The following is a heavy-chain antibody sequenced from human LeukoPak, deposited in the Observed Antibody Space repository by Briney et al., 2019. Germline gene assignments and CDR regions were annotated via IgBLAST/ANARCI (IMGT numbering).Heavy chain of an antibody. J-gene: IGHJ3*02. CDR2: IYYSGST. CDR3: ARVTVVVVAARYDAFDI. Sequence: SGTLSLTCAVSGGSISSSNWWSWVRQPPGKGLEWIGSIYYSGSTYYNPSLKSRVTISVDTSKNQFSLKLSSVTAADTAVYYCARVTVVVVAARYDAFDIWGQGTMVTVSS. CDR1: GGSISSSNW. V-gene: IGHV4-4*02. D-gene: IGHD2-15*01.